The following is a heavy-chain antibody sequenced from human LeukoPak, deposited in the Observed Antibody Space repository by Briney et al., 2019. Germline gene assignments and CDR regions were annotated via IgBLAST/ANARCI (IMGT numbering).Heavy chain of an antibody. CDR2: VFHSGNT. D-gene: IGHD2-15*01. Sequence: PSETLSLTCTVSGYSISSGYYWGWIRQPPGKGLEWIGSVFHSGNTYYNPSLKSRVTISVDKSKNELSLKLNSVTAADTAVFYCARELDRFCSGSSCTRAFHHWGQGTLVTVSS. CDR1: GYSISSGYY. J-gene: IGHJ1*01. CDR3: ARELDRFCSGSSCTRAFHH. V-gene: IGHV4-38-2*02.